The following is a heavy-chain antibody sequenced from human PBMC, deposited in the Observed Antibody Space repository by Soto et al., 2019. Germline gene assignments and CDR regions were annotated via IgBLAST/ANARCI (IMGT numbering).Heavy chain of an antibody. CDR3: ARDAGYGDYQY. J-gene: IGHJ4*02. Sequence: SETLSLTCTVSGGSISSYYWSWIRQPPGKGLEWIGYIYYSGSTNYNPSLKSRVTISVDTSKNQFSLKLSSVTAADTAVYYCARDAGYGDYQYWGQGTLVTVSS. CDR1: GGSISSYY. CDR2: IYYSGST. V-gene: IGHV4-59*01. D-gene: IGHD4-17*01.